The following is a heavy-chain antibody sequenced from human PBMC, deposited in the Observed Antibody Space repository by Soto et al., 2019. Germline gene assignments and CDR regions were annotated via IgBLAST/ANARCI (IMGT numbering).Heavy chain of an antibody. J-gene: IGHJ4*02. CDR2: IYYSGST. CDR1: AGSISSDGYY. V-gene: IGHV4-31*03. D-gene: IGHD3-16*01. Sequence: QVQLQESGPGLVKPSQTLSLTCTVSAGSISSDGYYWSWIRQYPGKGLEWIGYIYYSGSTYYNPSLPSRVTVSVDTSRNQFSLRLTSVTAADTAVYYCSGAGTSMLGSSDYWGQGTLVTVSS. CDR3: SGAGTSMLGSSDY.